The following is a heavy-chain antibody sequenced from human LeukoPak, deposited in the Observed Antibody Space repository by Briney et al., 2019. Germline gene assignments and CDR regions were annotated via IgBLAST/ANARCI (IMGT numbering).Heavy chain of an antibody. V-gene: IGHV3-20*04. CDR1: GFTFSSYA. J-gene: IGHJ4*02. Sequence: PGGSLRLSCAASGFTFSSYAMSWVRQVPGKGLEWVSGINWNGGSSGYVDSVKGRFTISRDNAKNALFLQMNNLRAEDTAFYYCARGEWDLRDWGQGTLVIVSS. CDR3: ARGEWDLRD. D-gene: IGHD1-26*01. CDR2: INWNGGSS.